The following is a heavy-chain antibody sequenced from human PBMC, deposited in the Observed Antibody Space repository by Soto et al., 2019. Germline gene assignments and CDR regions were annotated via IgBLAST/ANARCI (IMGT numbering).Heavy chain of an antibody. V-gene: IGHV4-59*01. Sequence: PWETLSLTCTVSGGSISSYYWSWIRQPPGKGLEWIGYIYYSGSTNYNPSLKSRVTISVDTSKNQFSLKLSSVTAADTAVYYCARVGLRLIDYWGQGTLVTVSS. CDR1: GGSISSYY. CDR3: ARVGLRLIDY. CDR2: IYYSGST. D-gene: IGHD5-12*01. J-gene: IGHJ4*02.